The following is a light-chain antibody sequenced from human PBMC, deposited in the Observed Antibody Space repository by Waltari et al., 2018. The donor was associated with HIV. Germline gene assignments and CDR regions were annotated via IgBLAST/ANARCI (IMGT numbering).Light chain of an antibody. CDR2: WAS. V-gene: IGKV4-1*01. Sequence: DIVMTQSPDSLAVSLGERATINCKSSQSVLYSANNKNYLAWYQQKPVQPPKLLIYWASTRESGVPDRCSGSGSGTDFTRTISSLQAEDVAVYYCQQYYSTPLTFGGGTTVEIK. CDR3: QQYYSTPLT. CDR1: QSVLYSANNKNY. J-gene: IGKJ4*01.